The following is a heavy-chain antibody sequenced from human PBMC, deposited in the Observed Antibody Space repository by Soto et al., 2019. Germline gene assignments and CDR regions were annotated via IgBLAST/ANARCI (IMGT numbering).Heavy chain of an antibody. CDR1: GGSISSYY. CDR3: ARGGYYDSSGYYYFDY. J-gene: IGHJ4*02. Sequence: PSETLSLTCTVSGGSISSYYWSWIRQPPGKGLEWIGYIYYSGSTNYNPSLKSRVTISVDTSKNQFSLKLSSVTAADTAVYYCARGGYYDSSGYYYFDYWGQGTLVTVSS. D-gene: IGHD3-22*01. CDR2: IYYSGST. V-gene: IGHV4-59*01.